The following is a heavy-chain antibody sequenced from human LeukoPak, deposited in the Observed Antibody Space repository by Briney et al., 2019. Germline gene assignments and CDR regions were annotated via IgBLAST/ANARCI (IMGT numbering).Heavy chain of an antibody. D-gene: IGHD2-21*01. Sequence: TGGSLRLSCAASGFTVSSNDMSWVRQAPGKGLECISVIYSGGSTDYADSVKGRFTISRDNSQNTLYLQMNSLRAEDTAVYYCAKGKGIGFDYWGQGTLVIVSS. J-gene: IGHJ4*02. CDR1: GFTVSSND. V-gene: IGHV3-53*01. CDR3: AKGKGIGFDY. CDR2: IYSGGST.